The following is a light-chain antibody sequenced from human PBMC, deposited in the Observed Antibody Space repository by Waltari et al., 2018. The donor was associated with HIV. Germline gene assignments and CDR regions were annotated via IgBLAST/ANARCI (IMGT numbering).Light chain of an antibody. Sequence: QSALTQPASVSGSPGQSITISCTGTSNDVGGSNYVSWPQQHPGEAPPLIIHDVSDRPSGISNRFSGSKSGNTASLTISGLQTEDEADYYCSSYTSRVTYVFGTGTRVTVL. J-gene: IGLJ1*01. CDR2: DVS. CDR3: SSYTSRVTYV. V-gene: IGLV2-14*03. CDR1: SNDVGGSNY.